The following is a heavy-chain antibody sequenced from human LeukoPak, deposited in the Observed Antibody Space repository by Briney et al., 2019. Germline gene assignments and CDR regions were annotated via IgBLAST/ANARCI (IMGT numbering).Heavy chain of an antibody. D-gene: IGHD5-24*01. V-gene: IGHV4-34*01. CDR2: IYHSGST. CDR1: GGSFSGYY. Sequence: SETLSLTCAVYGGSFSGYYWSWIRQPPGKGLEWIGYIYHSGSTYYNPSLKSRVTISVDRSKNQFSLKLSSVTAADTAVYYCARVGSGMATIGGPDYWGQGTLVTVSS. J-gene: IGHJ4*02. CDR3: ARVGSGMATIGGPDY.